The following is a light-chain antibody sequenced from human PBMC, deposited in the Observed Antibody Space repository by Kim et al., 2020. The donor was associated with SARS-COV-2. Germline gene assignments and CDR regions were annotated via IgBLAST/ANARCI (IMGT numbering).Light chain of an antibody. V-gene: IGLV3-1*01. CDR3: QAWDSNWV. J-gene: IGLJ3*02. CDR2: QDS. Sequence: SYELTQPPSVSVSPGLTASITCSGDKLGDKYACWYQQKPGQSPVLVIYQDSKRPSGIPERFSGSNSGNTATLTISGTQAMDEADYYCQAWDSNWVFGGGT. CDR1: KLGDKY.